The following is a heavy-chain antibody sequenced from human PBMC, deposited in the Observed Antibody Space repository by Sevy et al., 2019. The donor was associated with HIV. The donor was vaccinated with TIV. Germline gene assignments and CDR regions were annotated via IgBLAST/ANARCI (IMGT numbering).Heavy chain of an antibody. CDR3: ARLGAYYDYVWGTYRPGSFDS. Sequence: SETLSLTCAVSGGSISSSTYFWGWIRQPPGKGLEWIGGIYYRGSTYSNPSLKSRVTISVATSKNQFSLKLSSVTAADTAVEYCARLGAYYDYVWGTYRPGSFDSWGQGTLVTVSS. CDR1: GGSISSSTYF. CDR2: IYYRGST. J-gene: IGHJ4*02. D-gene: IGHD3-16*02. V-gene: IGHV4-39*01.